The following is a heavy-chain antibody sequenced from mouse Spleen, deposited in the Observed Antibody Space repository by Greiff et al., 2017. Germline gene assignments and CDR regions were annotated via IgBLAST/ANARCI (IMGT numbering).Heavy chain of an antibody. Sequence: QVQLQQPGAELVKPGVSVKLSCKASGYTFTDYWMQWVKQRPGQGLEWIGEIDPSDGYTNYNQKFKGKATLTVDTSSSTAYMQLSSLTSEDSAVYYCARSADGYEAWFAYWGQGTLVTVSA. CDR3: ARSADGYEAWFAY. V-gene: IGHV1-50*01. CDR1: GYTFTDYW. D-gene: IGHD2-2*01. CDR2: IDPSDGYT. J-gene: IGHJ3*01.